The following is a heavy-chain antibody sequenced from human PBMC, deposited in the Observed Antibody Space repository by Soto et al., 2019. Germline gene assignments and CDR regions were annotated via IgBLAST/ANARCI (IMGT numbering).Heavy chain of an antibody. J-gene: IGHJ5*02. CDR2: ISGSGFKK. Sequence: GGSLRLSCGASGFIFENFGMSWVRQAPGKGLEWISSISGSGFKKYYADSVKGRFTISRDNSKSTVYLELNNLSAEDTAVYHCAKNQGVELVPLATVDWFDPWGQGSVVTVSS. D-gene: IGHD1-26*01. CDR3: AKNQGVELVPLATVDWFDP. V-gene: IGHV3-23*01. CDR1: GFIFENFG.